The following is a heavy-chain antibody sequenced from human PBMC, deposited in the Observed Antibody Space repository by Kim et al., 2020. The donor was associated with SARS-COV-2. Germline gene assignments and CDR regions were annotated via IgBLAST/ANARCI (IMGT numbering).Heavy chain of an antibody. Sequence: SETLSLTCSVSGGSISSSSYYWGWIRQPPGKGLEWIGSIYYSGSTYYNPSLKSRVTISVDTSKNQFSLKLSSVTAADTAVYYCARDYDSSGYSLYYYGM. J-gene: IGHJ6*01. CDR3: ARDYDSSGYSLYYYGM. D-gene: IGHD3-22*01. CDR2: IYYSGST. CDR1: GGSISSSSYY. V-gene: IGHV4-39*02.